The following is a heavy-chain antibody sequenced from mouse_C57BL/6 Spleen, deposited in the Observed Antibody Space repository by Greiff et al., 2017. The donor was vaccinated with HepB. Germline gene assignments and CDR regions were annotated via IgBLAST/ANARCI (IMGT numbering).Heavy chain of an antibody. CDR1: GYTFTSYW. V-gene: IGHV1-69*01. Sequence: QVQLQQPGAELVMPGASVKLSCKASGYTFTSYWMHWVKQRPGQGLEWIGEIDPSDSYTNYNQKFKGKSTLTVDKSSSTAYMQLSSLTSEDSAVYYCARSPTGAAGFAYCGQGTLVTVSA. D-gene: IGHD4-1*01. CDR2: IDPSDSYT. J-gene: IGHJ3*01. CDR3: ARSPTGAAGFAY.